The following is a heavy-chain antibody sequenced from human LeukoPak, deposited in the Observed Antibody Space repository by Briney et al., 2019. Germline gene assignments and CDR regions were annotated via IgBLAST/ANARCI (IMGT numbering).Heavy chain of an antibody. D-gene: IGHD3-3*01. Sequence: PSETLSLTCTVSGGSTSSANYYWSWIRQPPGKGLEWIVYIYYSGSTSYNPSLKSRLIILIDTSKNQFSLHLSSVTAADTAVYYCARVGDFWSGNLPYFDYWGQGALVTISS. CDR2: IYYSGST. V-gene: IGHV4-30-4*08. J-gene: IGHJ4*02. CDR3: ARVGDFWSGNLPYFDY. CDR1: GGSTSSANYY.